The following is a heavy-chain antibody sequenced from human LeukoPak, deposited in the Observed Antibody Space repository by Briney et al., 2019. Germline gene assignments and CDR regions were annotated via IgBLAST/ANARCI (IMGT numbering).Heavy chain of an antibody. Sequence: SETLSLTCTVSGGSISSSSYYWGWIRQPPGKGLEWIGSIYYSGSTYYNPSLKSRVTISVDTSKNQFSLKLSSVTAADTAVYYCARQRSSTGNWLDPWGQGTLVTVSS. CDR3: ARQRSSTGNWLDP. CDR2: IYYSGST. J-gene: IGHJ5*02. CDR1: GGSISSSSYY. D-gene: IGHD3-10*01. V-gene: IGHV4-39*01.